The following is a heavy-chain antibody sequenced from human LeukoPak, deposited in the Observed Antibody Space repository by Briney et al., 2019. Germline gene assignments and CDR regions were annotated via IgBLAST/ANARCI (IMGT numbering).Heavy chain of an antibody. D-gene: IGHD1-14*01. CDR1: GFTFSSYS. CDR2: ISSSSSYI. CDR3: ARDVDRHGVPEYYYYGMDV. V-gene: IGHV3-21*01. Sequence: GGSLRLSCAASGFTFSSYSVNWVRQAPGKGLEWVSSISSSSSYIYYADSVKGRFTISRDNAKNSLYLQMNSLRAEDTAVYYCARDVDRHGVPEYYYYGMDVWGQGTTVTVSS. J-gene: IGHJ6*02.